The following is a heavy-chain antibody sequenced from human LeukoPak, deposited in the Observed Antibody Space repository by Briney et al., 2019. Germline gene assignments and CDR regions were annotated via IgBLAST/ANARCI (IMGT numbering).Heavy chain of an antibody. CDR1: GGSISSSSYY. CDR3: ARDLSYYDSSRFDY. CDR2: IYYSGST. Sequence: SETLSLTCTVSGGSISSSSYYWGWIRQPPGKGLEWIGSIYYSGSTYYNPSLKSRVTISVDTSKNQFSLKLSSVTAADTAVYYCARDLSYYDSSRFDYWGQGTLVTVSS. J-gene: IGHJ4*02. V-gene: IGHV4-39*07. D-gene: IGHD3-22*01.